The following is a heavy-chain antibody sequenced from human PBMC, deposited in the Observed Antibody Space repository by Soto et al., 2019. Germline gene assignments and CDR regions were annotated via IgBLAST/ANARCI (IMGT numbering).Heavy chain of an antibody. CDR3: ARGPLRFLEWPTHYFDY. D-gene: IGHD3-3*01. Sequence: ASVKVSCKASGYTFSSYGIPWVRQAPGQGLEWMGWISADNGNTKYAQKLQGRLTMTTDTSTRTAYMELSRLRSDDTAVYYCARGPLRFLEWPTHYFDYWGQGTLVTVSS. V-gene: IGHV1-18*01. CDR1: GYTFSSYG. J-gene: IGHJ4*02. CDR2: ISADNGNT.